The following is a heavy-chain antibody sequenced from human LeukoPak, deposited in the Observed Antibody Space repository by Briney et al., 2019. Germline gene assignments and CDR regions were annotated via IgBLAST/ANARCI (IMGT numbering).Heavy chain of an antibody. V-gene: IGHV4-59*01. CDR1: GGSISSYY. CDR3: ARDLCRDNRIVRGVIPRDQAAFDY. Sequence: SETLSLTCTVSGGSISSYYWSWIRQPPGKGLEWIGYIYYSGSTNYNPSLKSRVTISVDTSKNQFSLKLSSVTAADTAVYYCARDLCRDNRIVRGVIPRDQAAFDYWGQGTLVTVSS. CDR2: IYYSGST. J-gene: IGHJ4*02. D-gene: IGHD3-10*02.